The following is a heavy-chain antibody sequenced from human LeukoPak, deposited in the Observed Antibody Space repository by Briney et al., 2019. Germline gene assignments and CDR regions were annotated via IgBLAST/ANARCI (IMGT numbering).Heavy chain of an antibody. V-gene: IGHV4-59*01. D-gene: IGHD3-22*01. CDR2: IYYSGST. CDR1: GGSISSYY. CDR3: ASATYYYDSSGYDF. J-gene: IGHJ4*02. Sequence: PSETLSLTCTVSGGSISSYYWSWIRQPPGKGLEWIGYIYYSGSTNYNPSLKSRVTISVDTSMNQFSLKLSSVTAADTAVYYCASATYYYDSSGYDFWGQGTLVTVSS.